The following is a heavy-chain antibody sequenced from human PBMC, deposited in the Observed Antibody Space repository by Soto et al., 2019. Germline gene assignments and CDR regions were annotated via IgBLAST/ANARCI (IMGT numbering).Heavy chain of an antibody. D-gene: IGHD3-22*01. CDR2: ISSSGSTI. Sequence: PGGSLRLSCAASGFTFSDYYMGWIRQAPGKGLEWVSYISSSGSTIYYADSVKGRFTISRDNAKNSLYLQMNSLRAEDTAVYYCASSRLTYYYDSSGPPGWGQGTLVTVSS. J-gene: IGHJ4*02. CDR1: GFTFSDYY. CDR3: ASSRLTYYYDSSGPPG. V-gene: IGHV3-11*01.